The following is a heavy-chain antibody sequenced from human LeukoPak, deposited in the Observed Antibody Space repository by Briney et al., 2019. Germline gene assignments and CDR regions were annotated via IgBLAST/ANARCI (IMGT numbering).Heavy chain of an antibody. CDR1: GGSISSYY. V-gene: IGHV4-4*07. CDR3: ARPTGGDSIAAAGMEPFDY. D-gene: IGHD6-13*01. Sequence: SETLSLTCTVSGGSISSYYWSWIRQPAGKGLEWIGRIYTSGSTNYNPSLKSRVTMSVDTSKNQFSLRLSSVPAADTAVYYCARPTGGDSIAAAGMEPFDYWGQGTLVTVSS. CDR2: IYTSGST. J-gene: IGHJ4*02.